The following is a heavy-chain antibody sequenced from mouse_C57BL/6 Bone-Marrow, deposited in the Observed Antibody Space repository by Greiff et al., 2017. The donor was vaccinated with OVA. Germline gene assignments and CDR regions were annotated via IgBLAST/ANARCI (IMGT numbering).Heavy chain of an antibody. V-gene: IGHV2-2*01. J-gene: IGHJ1*03. D-gene: IGHD2-1*01. CDR2: IWSGGST. CDR3: ARNYGNYWYFDV. CDR1: GFSLTSYG. Sequence: VQLQQSGPGLVQPSQSLSITCTVSGFSLTSYGVHWVRQSPGKGLEWLGVIWSGGSTDYNAAFISRLSISKDNSKSQVFFKMNSLQADDTAIYYCARNYGNYWYFDVWGTGTTVTVSS.